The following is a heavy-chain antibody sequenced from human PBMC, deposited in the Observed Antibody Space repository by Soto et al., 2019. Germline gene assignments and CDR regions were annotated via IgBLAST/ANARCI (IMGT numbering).Heavy chain of an antibody. J-gene: IGHJ4*02. CDR2: ISYDGSNK. D-gene: IGHD4-17*01. CDR3: AKPATPGYGDYVFLR. CDR1: GCTFSSYA. Sequence: PGGSLRLSCAASGCTFSSYAMHWVRQAPGEGLEWVALISYDGSNKYYADPVKGRFTISRDNSKNTLYLQVNSLRTEDTAMYYCAKPATPGYGDYVFLRWGLGTLVTVSS. V-gene: IGHV3-30*18.